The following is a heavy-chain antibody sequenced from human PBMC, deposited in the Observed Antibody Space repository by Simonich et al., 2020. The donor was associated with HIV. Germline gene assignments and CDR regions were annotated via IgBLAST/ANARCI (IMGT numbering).Heavy chain of an antibody. V-gene: IGHV5-51*01. CDR3: AKSNGNWFDP. J-gene: IGHJ5*02. D-gene: IGHD7-27*01. Sequence: VQLVQSGAEVTKPGESLKISCKGSGSSFTSYWIGWMRQMPWKCLEWMSIIFPGDSDTKYSPSVQGQVTISADNSITTAYLQWSSLKASDTAMYYCAKSNGNWFDPWGQGSLVTVSS. CDR2: IFPGDSDT. CDR1: GSSFTSYW.